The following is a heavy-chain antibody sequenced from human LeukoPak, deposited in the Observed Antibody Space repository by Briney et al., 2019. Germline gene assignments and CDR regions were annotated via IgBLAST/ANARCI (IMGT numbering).Heavy chain of an antibody. D-gene: IGHD2-8*01. CDR1: GGSFSGYY. Sequence: SETLSLTCAVYGGSFSGYYWSWIRQPPGQGLEWIGEIHLSGRTNYNPSLNSRVTLALDTSKNHLSLSLTSVTAADTAVYYCSRENGAFSPFGYWGQGTLVTVPS. J-gene: IGHJ4*02. CDR2: IHLSGRT. CDR3: SRENGAFSPFGY. V-gene: IGHV4-34*01.